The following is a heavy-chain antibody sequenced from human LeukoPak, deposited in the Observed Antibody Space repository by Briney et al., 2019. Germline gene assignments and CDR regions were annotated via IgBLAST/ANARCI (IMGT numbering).Heavy chain of an antibody. J-gene: IGHJ6*02. CDR3: AKEAGYSYGYGYYYYYGMDV. CDR2: ISWDGGST. D-gene: IGHD5-18*01. CDR1: GFTFDDYT. V-gene: IGHV3-43*01. Sequence: PGVSLRLSCAASGFTFDDYTMHWVRQAPGKGLEWVSLISWDGGSTYYADSVKGRFTISRDNSKNSLYLQMNSLRTEDTALYYCAKEAGYSYGYGYYYYYGMDVWGQGTTVTVSS.